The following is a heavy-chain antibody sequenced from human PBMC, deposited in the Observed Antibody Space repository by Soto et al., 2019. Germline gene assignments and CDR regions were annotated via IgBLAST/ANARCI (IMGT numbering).Heavy chain of an antibody. Sequence: SETLSLTCTVSGGSISSYYWSWIRQPPGKGLEWIGYIYYSGSTNYNPSLKSRVTISVDTSKNQFSLKLSSVTAADTAVYYCASPGGYCSGGSCPIDYWGQGTLVTVSS. CDR2: IYYSGST. D-gene: IGHD2-15*01. J-gene: IGHJ4*02. V-gene: IGHV4-59*01. CDR1: GGSISSYY. CDR3: ASPGGYCSGGSCPIDY.